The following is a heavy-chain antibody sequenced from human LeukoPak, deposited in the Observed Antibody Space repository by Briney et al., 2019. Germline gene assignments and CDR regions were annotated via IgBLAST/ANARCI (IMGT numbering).Heavy chain of an antibody. D-gene: IGHD3-10*01. CDR3: AKVAHYYYGSESYYFFEQ. Sequence: PGRSLRLSCTASGFTFTTYWMSWVRHPPGKGLEWVANIKQDGTEKYYVDSVKGRFTISRDNAENSLYLQMNSLRVEDTATYYCAKVAHYYYGSESYYFFEQWGQGTPVTASS. CDR1: GFTFTTYW. CDR2: IKQDGTEK. J-gene: IGHJ4*02. V-gene: IGHV3-7*01.